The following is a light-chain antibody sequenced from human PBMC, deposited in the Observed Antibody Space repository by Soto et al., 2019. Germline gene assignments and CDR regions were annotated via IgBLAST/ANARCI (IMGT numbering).Light chain of an antibody. CDR3: ATWDDTLNGWV. CDR2: TNF. CDR1: SSNIGSNT. Sequence: QSVLAQPPSASGTPGQRVTISCSGSSSNIGSNTVNWYQQIPGTAPKLLIYTNFRRPSGVPDRFSGSKSVTSASLAISGLQSEDEAHYYCATWDDTLNGWVFGGGTKLTVL. J-gene: IGLJ3*02. V-gene: IGLV1-44*01.